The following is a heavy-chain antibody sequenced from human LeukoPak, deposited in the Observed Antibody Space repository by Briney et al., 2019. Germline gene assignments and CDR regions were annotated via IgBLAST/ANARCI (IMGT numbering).Heavy chain of an antibody. CDR2: IDNAGSIT. CDR1: GFTCSNDW. Sequence: PGGSLRLSCAASGFTCSNDWIHWVRQAPGKVRVGFSRIDNAGSITTYADSVKGRFTISRDNAENTLYLQMNSLRVEDTAVYYCVRSAFHAGSGNYYDYWGQGTLVTVSS. CDR3: VRSAFHAGSGNYYDY. D-gene: IGHD3-22*01. J-gene: IGHJ4*02. V-gene: IGHV3-74*03.